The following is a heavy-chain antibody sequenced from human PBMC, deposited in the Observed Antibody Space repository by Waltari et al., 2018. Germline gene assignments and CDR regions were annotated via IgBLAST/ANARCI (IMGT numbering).Heavy chain of an antibody. CDR3: ARAKVGAKGPEYFQH. J-gene: IGHJ1*01. CDR1: GFTFSSYA. Sequence: QVQLVESGGGVVQPGRSLRLSCAASGFTFSSYAMHWVRQAPGKGLEWVAVISYDGSNKYYADSVKGRFTISRDNSKNTLYLQMNSLRAEDTAVYYCARAKVGAKGPEYFQHWGQDTLVTVSS. CDR2: ISYDGSNK. V-gene: IGHV3-30-3*01. D-gene: IGHD1-26*01.